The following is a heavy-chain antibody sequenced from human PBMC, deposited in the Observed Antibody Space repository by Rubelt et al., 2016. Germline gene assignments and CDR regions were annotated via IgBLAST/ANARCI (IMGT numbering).Heavy chain of an antibody. CDR2: IRGSNGDT. CDR1: GYTFTSYG. CDR3: VRDQVGSTPDY. D-gene: IGHD5/OR15-5a*01. J-gene: IGHJ4*02. Sequence: QVQLVQSGAEGKKPGASVKVSCKASGYTFTSYGMSWVRQAPGQGLEWMGWIRGSNGDTNYEQKLQGRVTVTTDTSTSTAYMELRSLRSDDTAVYYCVRDQVGSTPDYWGQGTLVIVSS. V-gene: IGHV1-18*01.